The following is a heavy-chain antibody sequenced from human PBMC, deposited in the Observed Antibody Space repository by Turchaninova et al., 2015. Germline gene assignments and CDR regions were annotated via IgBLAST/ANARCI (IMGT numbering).Heavy chain of an antibody. J-gene: IGHJ2*01. CDR3: ARKSIPRGSGTSIYWNFDL. V-gene: IGHV3-9*01. D-gene: IGHD3-10*01. Sequence: GESGGDLVQPGRSLRLSCAASGFTFDDFAIHWVRQAPGKGLEWVSGISWNSNNIVYADSGRGRFTISRDNAKNSLYLQMSSLRTEDTALYYCARKSIPRGSGTSIYWNFDLWGRGTLVTVSS. CDR2: ISWNSNNI. CDR1: GFTFDDFA.